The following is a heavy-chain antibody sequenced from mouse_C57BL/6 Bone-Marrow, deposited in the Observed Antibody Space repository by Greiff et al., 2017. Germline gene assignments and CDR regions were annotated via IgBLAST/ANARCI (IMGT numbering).Heavy chain of an antibody. CDR2: INSDGGST. Sequence: EVKLVESGGGLVQPGESLKLSCESNEYEFPSHDMSWVRKTPEKRLELVAAINSDGGSTYYPDNMERRFIISRDNTKKTLYLQMSSLRSEDTALDYCARLGAQACYYAMDYLGQGTSVTVSS. CDR1: EYEFPSHD. CDR3: ARLGAQACYYAMDY. V-gene: IGHV5-2*01. D-gene: IGHD3-2*02. J-gene: IGHJ4*01.